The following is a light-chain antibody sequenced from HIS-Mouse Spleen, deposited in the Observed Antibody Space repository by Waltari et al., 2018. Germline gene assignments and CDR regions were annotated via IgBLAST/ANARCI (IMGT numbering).Light chain of an antibody. J-gene: IGKJ4*02. Sequence: DIQMTQSQSSLYASVGDRVNITFQASQDISNYLNWYQKKPGQVPKLLIYDSSNWETGVPSRFSGSGSGTDFTFTIISLQPEDIATYYCQQYDNLPLTFGGGTKVEIK. CDR3: QQYDNLPLT. V-gene: IGKV1-33*01. CDR2: DSS. CDR1: QDISNY.